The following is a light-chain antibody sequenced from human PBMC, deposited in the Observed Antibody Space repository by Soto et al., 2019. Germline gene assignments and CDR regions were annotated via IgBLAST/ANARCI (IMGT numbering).Light chain of an antibody. CDR2: NNH. Sequence: QSVLTQSPSASGTPGQRVTGSCSGSSSNIGSNPVHWYQQLPGSAPKLLIHNNHQRPAGVPDRFSASKSGTSASLAIGGLQSEDEADYYCASWDDSLSGVLFGGETKLTVL. CDR3: ASWDDSLSGVL. J-gene: IGLJ2*01. V-gene: IGLV1-44*01. CDR1: SSNIGSNP.